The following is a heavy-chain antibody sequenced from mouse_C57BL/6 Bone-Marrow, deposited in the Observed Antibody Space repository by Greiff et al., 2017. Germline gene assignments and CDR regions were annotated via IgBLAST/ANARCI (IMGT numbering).Heavy chain of an antibody. V-gene: IGHV2-2*01. D-gene: IGHD2-3*01. CDR2: IWSGGST. Sequence: QVQLQQSGPGLVQPSQSLSITCTVSGFSLTSYGVHWVRQSPGKGLAWLGVIWSGGSTDYNAAIISRLSISKDNSKSQVVFKMNSLQADDTAIYYCARNALDGYHYFDYWGQGTTLTVSS. CDR3: ARNALDGYHYFDY. J-gene: IGHJ2*01. CDR1: GFSLTSYG.